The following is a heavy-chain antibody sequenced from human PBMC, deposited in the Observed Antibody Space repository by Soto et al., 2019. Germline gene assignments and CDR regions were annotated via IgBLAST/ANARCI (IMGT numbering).Heavy chain of an antibody. J-gene: IGHJ4*02. CDR3: ARHLFYGGFPFDY. CDR1: GGSISSYY. V-gene: IGHV4-59*08. Sequence: SETLSLTCTVSGGSISSYYWSWLRQPPGKRLEWIGYIYYSGSTNYNPSLKSRVTISVDTSKNQFSLNLTSVTAADTAVYYCARHLFYGGFPFDYWGQGTLVTVSS. D-gene: IGHD2-15*01. CDR2: IYYSGST.